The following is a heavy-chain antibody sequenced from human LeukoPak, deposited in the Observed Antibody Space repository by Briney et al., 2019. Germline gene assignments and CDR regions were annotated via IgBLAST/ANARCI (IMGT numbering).Heavy chain of an antibody. Sequence: GGSLRLSCAASGFTFSSYAMSWVRQAPGKGLEWVSAISGSGAGTYYADSVKGRFTISRDNSKNTLYLQMNSLRAEDTAVYYCAKLSGYDLTGFGYWGQGTLVTVSS. J-gene: IGHJ4*02. V-gene: IGHV3-23*01. CDR3: AKLSGYDLTGFGY. CDR2: ISGSGAGT. D-gene: IGHD5-12*01. CDR1: GFTFSSYA.